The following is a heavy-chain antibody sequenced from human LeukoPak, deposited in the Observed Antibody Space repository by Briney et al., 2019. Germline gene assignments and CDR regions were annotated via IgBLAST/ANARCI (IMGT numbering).Heavy chain of an antibody. V-gene: IGHV3-74*01. J-gene: IGHJ4*02. Sequence: GGSLRLSCAASGFTLSSYWMHWVRQAPGKGLVGVSRINSDGSSTYYADSVKGRFTISRDNAKNTLFLQMNSLRAEDTAVYYCARLGSGLDYWGPGTLVTVSS. CDR2: INSDGSST. D-gene: IGHD3-16*01. CDR3: ARLGSGLDY. CDR1: GFTLSSYW.